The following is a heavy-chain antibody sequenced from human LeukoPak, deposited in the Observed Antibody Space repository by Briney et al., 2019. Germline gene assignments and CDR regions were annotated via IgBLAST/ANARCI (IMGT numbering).Heavy chain of an antibody. CDR2: IYSGGST. J-gene: IGHJ1*01. D-gene: IGHD3-3*02. CDR3: ARDGHFLQPPGPPEYFQH. V-gene: IGHV3-53*01. CDR1: GFTVSSNY. Sequence: GGSLRLSCAASGFTVSSNYMSWVRQAPGKGLEWVSVIYSGGSTYYADSVKGRFTISRDNSKNTLYLQMNSLRAEDTAVYYCARDGHFLQPPGPPEYFQHWGQGTLVTVSS.